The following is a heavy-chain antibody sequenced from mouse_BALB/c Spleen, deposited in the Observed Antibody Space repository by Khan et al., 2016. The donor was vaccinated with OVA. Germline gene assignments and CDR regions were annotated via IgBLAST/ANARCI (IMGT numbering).Heavy chain of an antibody. V-gene: IGHV3-2*02. Sequence: EALLQVLGPRLVQPSQSLSLTCPVTGYSITSGYGWNWIRQFPGNKLEWMGYISYSGNTNSNPSLKSRISITRDTSKNQFFLQLNSGTTEDKATYYCARTARIKYWGQGTTLTVSS. J-gene: IGHJ2*01. CDR2: ISYSGNT. CDR3: ARTARIKY. CDR1: GYSITSGYG. D-gene: IGHD1-2*01.